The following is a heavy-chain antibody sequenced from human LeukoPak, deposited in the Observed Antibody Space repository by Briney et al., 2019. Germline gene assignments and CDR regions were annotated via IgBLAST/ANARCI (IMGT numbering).Heavy chain of an antibody. Sequence: GASVKVSCKASGYIFTSYGISWVRQAPGQGLEWMGWISVYNGNTNFAQKLQDRVTMTTDTSTSTAYMELRSLRSDDTAVYYCARSRFWAATLEDWFDPWGQGTLVAISS. CDR3: ARSRFWAATLEDWFDP. CDR1: GYIFTSYG. V-gene: IGHV1-18*01. J-gene: IGHJ5*02. D-gene: IGHD3-10*01. CDR2: ISVYNGNT.